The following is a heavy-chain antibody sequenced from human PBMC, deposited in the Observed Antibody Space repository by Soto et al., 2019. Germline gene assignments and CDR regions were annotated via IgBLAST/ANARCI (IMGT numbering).Heavy chain of an antibody. CDR3: AHRLSGYNWNGGYFDY. J-gene: IGHJ4*02. D-gene: IGHD1-1*01. Sequence: QITLKESAPARVKPTQTLALTCTFSGFSLTSRPMGVGWIRQPPGKALEWLAFIYWDDDKRYNPSLRSRVTITKDTSGNQVVLTMTNMDPVDTATYYCAHRLSGYNWNGGYFDYWGQGALVTVSS. CDR2: IYWDDDK. CDR1: GFSLTSRPMG. V-gene: IGHV2-5*02.